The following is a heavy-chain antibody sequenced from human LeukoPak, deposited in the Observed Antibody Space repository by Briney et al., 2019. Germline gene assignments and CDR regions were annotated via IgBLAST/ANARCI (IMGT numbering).Heavy chain of an antibody. J-gene: IGHJ4*02. V-gene: IGHV1-69*13. CDR3: ARGRWDYTVTTLYYFDS. D-gene: IGHD4-11*01. Sequence: GASVKVSCKASGGTFSSYAISWVRQAPGQGLGWMGGIIPIFGTANYAQKFQGRVTITADESTSTAYMELSSLRSEDTAMYYCARGRWDYTVTTLYYFDSWGQGTLVTVSS. CDR1: GGTFSSYA. CDR2: IIPIFGTA.